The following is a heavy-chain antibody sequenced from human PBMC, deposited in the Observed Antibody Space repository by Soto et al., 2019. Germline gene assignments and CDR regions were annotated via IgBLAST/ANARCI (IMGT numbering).Heavy chain of an antibody. Sequence: EVQLVESGGGLIQPGGSLRLSCAASGFTVSSNYMSWVRQAPGKGLEWVSVIYSGGSTYYADSVKGRFTISRDNSKNTLYLQMNSLRAEVTAVYYCARARSGTTLNYGMDVCGQGTTVTVSS. CDR1: GFTVSSNY. J-gene: IGHJ6*02. CDR3: ARARSGTTLNYGMDV. V-gene: IGHV3-53*01. CDR2: IYSGGST. D-gene: IGHD1-7*01.